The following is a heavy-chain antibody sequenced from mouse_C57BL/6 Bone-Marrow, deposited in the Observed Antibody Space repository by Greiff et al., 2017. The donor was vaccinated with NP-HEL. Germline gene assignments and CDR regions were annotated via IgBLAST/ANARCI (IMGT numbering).Heavy chain of an antibody. J-gene: IGHJ3*01. CDR3: ARHDFRAY. CDR2: ISNGGGST. CDR1: GFTFSDYY. Sequence: EVQRVESGGGLVQPGGSLKLSCAASGFTFSDYYMYWVRQTPEKRLEWVAYISNGGGSTYYPDTVKGRFTISRDNAKNTLYLQMSRLKSEDTAMYYCARHDFRAYWGQGTLVTVSA. V-gene: IGHV5-12*01.